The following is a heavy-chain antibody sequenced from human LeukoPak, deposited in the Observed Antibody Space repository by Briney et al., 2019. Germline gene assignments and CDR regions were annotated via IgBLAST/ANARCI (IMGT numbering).Heavy chain of an antibody. Sequence: GGSLRLSCAASGFTFSAYSMNWVRQAPGKGLEWVSSISSSSSYINYADSVKGRFTTSRDNAKNSLYLQMNSLRAEDMAVYYCARDSGSYSCWGQGTLVTVSS. D-gene: IGHD1-26*01. CDR2: ISSSSSYI. J-gene: IGHJ4*02. CDR3: ARDSGSYSC. V-gene: IGHV3-21*01. CDR1: GFTFSAYS.